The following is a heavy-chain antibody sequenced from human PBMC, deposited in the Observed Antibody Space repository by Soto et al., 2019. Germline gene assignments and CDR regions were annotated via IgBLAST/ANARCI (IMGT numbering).Heavy chain of an antibody. CDR2: INSDGSST. D-gene: IGHD6-13*01. CDR1: GFTFSSYW. CDR3: ARDLFPIHSSSSDCRSNWFDP. J-gene: IGHJ5*02. Sequence: GGSLRLSCAASGFTFSSYWMHWVRQAPGKGLVWVSRINSDGSSTSYADSVKGRFTISRDNAKNTLYLQMNSLRAEDTAVYYCARDLFPIHSSSSDCRSNWFDPWGQGTLVTVSS. V-gene: IGHV3-74*01.